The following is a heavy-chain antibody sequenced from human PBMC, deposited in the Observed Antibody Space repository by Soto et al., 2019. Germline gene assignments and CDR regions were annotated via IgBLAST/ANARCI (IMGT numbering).Heavy chain of an antibody. CDR3: ASSGGLYYDSSGYYYFDY. CDR2: IIPIFGTA. Sequence: QVQLVQSGAEVKKPGSSVKVPCKASGGTFSSYAISWVRQAPGQGLEWMGGIIPIFGTANYAQKFQGRVTITADESTSTAYMELSSLRSEDTAVYYCASSGGLYYDSSGYYYFDYWGQGTLVTVSS. J-gene: IGHJ4*02. V-gene: IGHV1-69*01. CDR1: GGTFSSYA. D-gene: IGHD3-22*01.